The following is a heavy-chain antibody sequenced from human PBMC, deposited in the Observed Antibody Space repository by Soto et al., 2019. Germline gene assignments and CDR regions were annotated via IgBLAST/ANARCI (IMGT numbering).Heavy chain of an antibody. D-gene: IGHD4-17*01. CDR3: ARDYGDYYFDY. Sequence: GGSLRLSCAASGFTFSSYGMHWVRQAPGKGLEWVAVIWYDGSNKYYAESVKGRFTISRDNSKNTLYLQMNSLRAEDTAVYYCARDYGDYYFDYWGQGTLVTVSS. V-gene: IGHV3-33*01. CDR1: GFTFSSYG. J-gene: IGHJ4*02. CDR2: IWYDGSNK.